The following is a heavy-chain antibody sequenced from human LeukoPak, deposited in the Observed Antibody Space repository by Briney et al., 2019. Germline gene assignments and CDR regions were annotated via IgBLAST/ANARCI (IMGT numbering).Heavy chain of an antibody. J-gene: IGHJ4*02. CDR3: ARDQRDYGDYNFDY. CDR2: ISSSSSYI. CDR1: GFTFSSYS. D-gene: IGHD4-17*01. Sequence: GGSLRLSCAASGFTFSSYSMNWVRQAPGKGLEWVSSISSSSSYIYYADSVKGRFTISRDNAKNSLYLQMNSLRAGDTAVYYCARDQRDYGDYNFDYWGQGTLVTVSS. V-gene: IGHV3-21*01.